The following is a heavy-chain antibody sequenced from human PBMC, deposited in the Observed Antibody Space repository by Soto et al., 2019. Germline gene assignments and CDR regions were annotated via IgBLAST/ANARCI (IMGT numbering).Heavy chain of an antibody. CDR2: INPNHGNT. Sequence: QEQLVQSGAEVREPGASVKISCKASGYTFTSFYIQWVRQAPGQGLEWVAMINPNHGNTKYAQMFQGRVTLTRETSTSTVYMEMTSLRSEDTALYYCARDRPHAWLDPWGQGTLVTVSS. CDR1: GYTFTSFY. J-gene: IGHJ5*02. V-gene: IGHV1-46*01. CDR3: ARDRPHAWLDP.